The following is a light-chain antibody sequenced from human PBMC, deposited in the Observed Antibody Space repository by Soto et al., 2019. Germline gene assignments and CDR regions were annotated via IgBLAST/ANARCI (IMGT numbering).Light chain of an antibody. V-gene: IGLV1-47*02. CDR2: NND. Sequence: QSVVTQPPSASGTPGQRVTLSCSGSSSSIGSNYVYWYQQLPGTAPKLLIYNNDQRPSGVPDRFSGSKSGTSASLAISGLRSDDEADYYCLTWDDSLSGYVFGTGTKVTVL. J-gene: IGLJ1*01. CDR3: LTWDDSLSGYV. CDR1: SSSIGSNY.